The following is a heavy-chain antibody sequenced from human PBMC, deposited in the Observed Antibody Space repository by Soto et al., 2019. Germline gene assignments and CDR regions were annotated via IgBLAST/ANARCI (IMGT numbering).Heavy chain of an antibody. CDR2: IYYGGST. D-gene: IGHD2-8*01. V-gene: IGHV4-61*01. J-gene: IGHJ5*02. Sequence: PSETLSLTCNVSASSGSFYWSWIRQPPGKGLEWIGHIYYGGSTNYNPSLKSRVSISVDMSKNQFSLGLSSVTAADTAVYYCVRVLYLSRFDPWGQGTLVTVSS. CDR1: ASSGSFY. CDR3: VRVLYLSRFDP.